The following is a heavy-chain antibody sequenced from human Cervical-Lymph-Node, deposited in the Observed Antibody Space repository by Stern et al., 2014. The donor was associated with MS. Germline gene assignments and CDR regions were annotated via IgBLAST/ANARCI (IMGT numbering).Heavy chain of an antibody. Sequence: VQLVESGAEVKKPGASVKVSCKASGYTFTGYYMHWVRQAPGQGLEWMGWINPNSGGTNYAQKFQGWVTMTRDTSISTAYMELSRLRSDDTAVYYCARGGIVATIARLKLLGYYGMDVWGQGTTVTVSS. CDR1: GYTFTGYY. CDR3: ARGGIVATIARLKLLGYYGMDV. CDR2: INPNSGGT. J-gene: IGHJ6*02. V-gene: IGHV1-2*04. D-gene: IGHD5-12*01.